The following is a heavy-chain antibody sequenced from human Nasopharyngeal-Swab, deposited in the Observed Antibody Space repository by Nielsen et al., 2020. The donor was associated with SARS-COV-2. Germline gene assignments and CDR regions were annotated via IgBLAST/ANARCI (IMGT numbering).Heavy chain of an antibody. V-gene: IGHV4-39*01. CDR1: GGSISSSTYY. Sequence: SETLSLTCTVSGGSISSSTYYWGWIRQPPGKGLEWIGSIYYSGSTYYNPSLKSRVTISVATSKNQFSLKLSSVTAADTAVYYCARFMFSSGWFEAPTALWYFDLWGRGTLVTVSS. CDR3: ARFMFSSGWFEAPTALWYFDL. J-gene: IGHJ2*01. CDR2: IYYSGST. D-gene: IGHD6-19*01.